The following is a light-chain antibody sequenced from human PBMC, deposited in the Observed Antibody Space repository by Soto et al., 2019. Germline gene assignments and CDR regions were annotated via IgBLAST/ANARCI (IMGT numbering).Light chain of an antibody. V-gene: IGLV1-44*01. Sequence: QPVLTQPPSASGTPGQRVTISCSGSRSNIGTNTVNWYQHLPGTAPKLLIYSNNQRPSGVPDRFSGSKSGASASLAISGLQSEDEADYYCAAWDDSLNGVVFGGGTKVTVL. CDR2: SNN. J-gene: IGLJ3*02. CDR1: RSNIGTNT. CDR3: AAWDDSLNGVV.